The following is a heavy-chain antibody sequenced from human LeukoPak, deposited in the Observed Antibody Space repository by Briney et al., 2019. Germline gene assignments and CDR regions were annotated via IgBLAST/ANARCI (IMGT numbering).Heavy chain of an antibody. V-gene: IGHV1-46*01. D-gene: IGHD4-23*01. CDR3: ARDGTTVVNQAIDY. Sequence: KFQGRVTMTRDTSTSTVYMELSSLRSEDTAVYYCARDGTTVVNQAIDYWGQGTLVTVSS. J-gene: IGHJ4*02.